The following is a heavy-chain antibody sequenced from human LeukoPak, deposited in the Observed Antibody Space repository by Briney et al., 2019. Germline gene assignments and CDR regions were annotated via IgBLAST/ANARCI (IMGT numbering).Heavy chain of an antibody. Sequence: GGSLRLSCAASGFTFSNYEMNWVRQAPGKGLEWISHISNFGDIIHYADSVEGRFTISRDNDKNSIYLQMNSLRAEDTAVYYCAKDATPALGTVYMDVWGKGTRVTISS. CDR2: ISNFGDII. V-gene: IGHV3-48*03. D-gene: IGHD6-13*01. CDR3: AKDATPALGTVYMDV. CDR1: GFTFSNYE. J-gene: IGHJ6*03.